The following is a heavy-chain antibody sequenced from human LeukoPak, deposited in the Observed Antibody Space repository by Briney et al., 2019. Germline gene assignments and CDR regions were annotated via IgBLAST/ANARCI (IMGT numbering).Heavy chain of an antibody. CDR3: ARQGADYYDSSLDY. CDR1: GGSISSYY. V-gene: IGHV4-59*08. J-gene: IGHJ4*02. CDR2: IYYSGST. Sequence: SETLSLTCTVSGGSISSYYWSWIRQPPGKGLEWIGYIYYSGSTNYNPSLKSRVTISVDTSKNQFSLKLSSVTAADTAVYYCARQGADYYDSSLDYWGQGTLVTVSS. D-gene: IGHD3-22*01.